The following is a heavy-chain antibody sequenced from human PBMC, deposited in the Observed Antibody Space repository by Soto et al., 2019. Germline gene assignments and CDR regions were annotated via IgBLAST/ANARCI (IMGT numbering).Heavy chain of an antibody. Sequence: QVQLVQSGAEVKNPGASVKVSCKASGYSFTRYGIVWARQAPGQGLEWMGWINAYNGNTNYAQNLQGRLTLTTDTSTTSASRGLRSLRSSDRARYCCAMVDVYVTPSPQDVWGQGTAVTVSS. V-gene: IGHV1-18*01. CDR3: AMVDVYVTPSPQDV. CDR1: GYSFTRYG. J-gene: IGHJ6*01. D-gene: IGHD3-16*01. CDR2: INAYNGNT.